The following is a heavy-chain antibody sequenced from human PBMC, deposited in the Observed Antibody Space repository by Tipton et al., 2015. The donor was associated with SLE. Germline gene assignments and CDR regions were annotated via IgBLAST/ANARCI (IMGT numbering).Heavy chain of an antibody. CDR3: ARYCRGGNCNGYYFDY. Sequence: SLRLSCAASGFTISTYWMTWVRQAPGKGLEWVANIKQDGSETYYVDSVKGRFTISRDNARNSLYLHMNNVRTEDTAVYYCARYCRGGNCNGYYFDYWGQGTLVTVSS. CDR1: GFTISTYW. D-gene: IGHD2-15*01. J-gene: IGHJ4*02. CDR2: IKQDGSET. V-gene: IGHV3-7*01.